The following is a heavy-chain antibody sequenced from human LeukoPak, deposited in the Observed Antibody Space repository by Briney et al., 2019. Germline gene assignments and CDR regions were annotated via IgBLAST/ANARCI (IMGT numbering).Heavy chain of an antibody. CDR2: ISYDGSNK. Sequence: PGGSLRLSCAASGFTFSSYAMHWVRQAPGKGLEWVAVISYDGSNKYYADSMKGRFTISRDNSKNTLYLQMNSLRAEDTAVYYCARDHSSSWYVPYYYYGMDVWGQGTTVTVSS. J-gene: IGHJ6*02. CDR1: GFTFSSYA. V-gene: IGHV3-30-3*01. D-gene: IGHD6-13*01. CDR3: ARDHSSSWYVPYYYYGMDV.